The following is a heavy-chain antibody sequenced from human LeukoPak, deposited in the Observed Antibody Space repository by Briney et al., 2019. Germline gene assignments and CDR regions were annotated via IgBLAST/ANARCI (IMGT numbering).Heavy chain of an antibody. CDR3: ARVATVVAANYYYYGMDV. Sequence: SQTLSLTCTVSGGSISSGDYYWSWIRQPPGKGLEWIGYIYYSGGTYYNPSLKSRVTISVDTSKNQFSLKLSSVTAADTAVYYCARVATVVAANYYYYGMDVWGQGTTVTVSS. CDR2: IYYSGGT. D-gene: IGHD2-15*01. CDR1: GGSISSGDYY. V-gene: IGHV4-30-4*01. J-gene: IGHJ6*02.